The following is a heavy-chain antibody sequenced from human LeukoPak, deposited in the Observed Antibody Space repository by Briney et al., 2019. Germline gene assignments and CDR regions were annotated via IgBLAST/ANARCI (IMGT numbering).Heavy chain of an antibody. V-gene: IGHV3-23*01. CDR2: ISGGGGST. D-gene: IGHD3-16*02. CDR1: GFTFNSHA. J-gene: IGHJ4*02. CDR3: ARDQGYDYVWGSNRYGY. Sequence: AAGSLRLPCAASGFTFNSHAMSWVRQAPGKGLEWVSAISGGGGSTYYADFVKGRFTISRDNSKNTLSLQMNSLRVEDTAVYYCARDQGYDYVWGSNRYGYWGQGTLVTVSS.